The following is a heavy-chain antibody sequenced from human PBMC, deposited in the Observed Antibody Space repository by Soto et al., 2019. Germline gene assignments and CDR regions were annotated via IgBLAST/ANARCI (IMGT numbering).Heavy chain of an antibody. CDR2: ISYDGSNK. Sequence: QVQLVESGGGVVQPGRSLRLSCAASGFTFSSYGMHWVRQAPGKGLEWVAVISYDGSNKYYADSVKGRFTISRDNSKNTLYLQMSSLRAEDTAVYYCAKDLGLTTCFDYWGQGTLVTVSS. CDR1: GFTFSSYG. D-gene: IGHD4-17*01. CDR3: AKDLGLTTCFDY. J-gene: IGHJ4*02. V-gene: IGHV3-30*18.